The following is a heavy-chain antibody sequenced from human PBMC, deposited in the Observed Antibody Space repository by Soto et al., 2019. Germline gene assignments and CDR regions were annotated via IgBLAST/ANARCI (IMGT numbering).Heavy chain of an antibody. CDR1: GGSFNRHT. J-gene: IGHJ4*02. V-gene: IGHV1-69*01. Sequence: QVQLVQSGAEVRKPGSSVRVSCKASGGSFNRHTISWVRQAPGQGLEWMGGILPIFGTANHAQKFQGRVTIIADESTSTVYMELSSLISDDTAIYSCARGWGYDSTDYYYAYWGQGTLVIVSS. CDR3: ARGWGYDSTDYYYAY. D-gene: IGHD3-22*01. CDR2: ILPIFGTA.